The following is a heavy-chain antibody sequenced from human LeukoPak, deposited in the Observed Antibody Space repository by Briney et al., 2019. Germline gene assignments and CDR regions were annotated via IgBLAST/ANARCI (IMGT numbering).Heavy chain of an antibody. J-gene: IGHJ6*03. CDR1: GGSFSGYY. V-gene: IGHV4-59*12. Sequence: SETLSLTCAVYGGSFSGYYWSWIRQPPGKGLEWIGFIYYSGSIYYNPSLKSRVTISVDTSKNQFSLKLASVTAADTAVYYCARRHYYYYYMDVWGKGTTVTISS. CDR3: ARRHYYYYYMDV. CDR2: IYYSGSI.